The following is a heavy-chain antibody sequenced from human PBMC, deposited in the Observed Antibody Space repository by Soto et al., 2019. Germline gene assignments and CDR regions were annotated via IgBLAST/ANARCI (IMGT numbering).Heavy chain of an antibody. D-gene: IGHD3-22*01. Sequence: ASVKVSCKASGYTFTSYGISWVRQAPGQGLEWMGWISAYNGNTNYAQKLQGRVTMTTDTSTSTAYMELRSLRSDDTAVYYCARDHYYDSSGYSWGGGYYYYGMDVWGQGTTVTVSS. CDR2: ISAYNGNT. CDR3: ARDHYYDSSGYSWGGGYYYYGMDV. J-gene: IGHJ6*02. CDR1: GYTFTSYG. V-gene: IGHV1-18*04.